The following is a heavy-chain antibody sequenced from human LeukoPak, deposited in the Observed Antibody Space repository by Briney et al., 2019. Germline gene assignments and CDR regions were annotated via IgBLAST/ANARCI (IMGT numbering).Heavy chain of an antibody. CDR3: AKDRYYDFWNGYPDYFDY. D-gene: IGHD3-3*01. J-gene: IGHJ4*02. CDR2: LSGSGVAT. V-gene: IGHV3-23*01. Sequence: GSLRLSCAVSGFTLNSFAMSWVRQAPGKGLGWVSSLSGSGVATYYADSVKGRFTISRDISKDTLYLQMNSLRAEDTAVYFCAKDRYYDFWNGYPDYFDYWGQGALVTVSS. CDR1: GFTLNSFA.